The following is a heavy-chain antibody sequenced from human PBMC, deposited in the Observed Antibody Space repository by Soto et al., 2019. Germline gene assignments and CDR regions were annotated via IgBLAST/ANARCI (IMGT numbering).Heavy chain of an antibody. D-gene: IGHD1-26*01. Sequence: QVQLVESGGGVVQPGRSLRLSCAASGFTFSSYGMHWVRQAPGKGLEWVAVISYDGSNKYYADSVKGRFTISRDNSKNTMELQMNRLRSADTAVYYCAKEGTVGAILRSYYAMDVWVQGTTVTVSS. CDR2: ISYDGSNK. CDR3: AKEGTVGAILRSYYAMDV. CDR1: GFTFSSYG. J-gene: IGHJ6*02. V-gene: IGHV3-30*18.